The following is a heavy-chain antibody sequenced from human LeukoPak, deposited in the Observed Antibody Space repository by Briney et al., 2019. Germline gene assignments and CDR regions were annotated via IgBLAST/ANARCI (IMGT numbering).Heavy chain of an antibody. CDR1: GGSISSYY. V-gene: IGHV4-59*08. D-gene: IGHD5-12*01. J-gene: IGHJ6*02. Sequence: PSETLSLTCTVSGGSISSYYWSWIRQPPGKGLEWIGYIYYSGSTNYNPSLKSRVTISVDTSKNQFSLKLSSVTAADTAVYYCARWPGLQGYYYYGMDVWGQGTTVTVSS. CDR3: ARWPGLQGYYYYGMDV. CDR2: IYYSGST.